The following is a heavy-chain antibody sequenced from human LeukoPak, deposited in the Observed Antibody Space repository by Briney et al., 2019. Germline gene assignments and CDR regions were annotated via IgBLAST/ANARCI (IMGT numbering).Heavy chain of an antibody. V-gene: IGHV4-30-2*01. D-gene: IGHD1-14*01. CDR3: AGDPNHYGMDV. CDR2: IYHSGST. Sequence: TLSLTCAVSGGSISSGGYSWSWIRQPPGKGLEWIGYIYHSGSTYYNPSLKSRVTISVDRSKNQFSLKLSSVTAADTAVYYCAGDPNHYGMDVWGQGTTVTVSS. CDR1: GGSISSGGYS. J-gene: IGHJ6*02.